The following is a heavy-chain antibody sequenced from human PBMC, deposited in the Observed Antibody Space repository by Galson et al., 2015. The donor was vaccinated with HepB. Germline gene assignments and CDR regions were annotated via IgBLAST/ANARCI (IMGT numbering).Heavy chain of an antibody. CDR1: GFTFSSYA. CDR2: ISGSGGST. J-gene: IGHJ4*02. CDR3: AKSGALSSLTDYFDY. D-gene: IGHD1-26*01. V-gene: IGHV3-23*01. Sequence: SLRLSCAAPGFTFSSYAMSWVRQAPGKGLEWVSAISGSGGSTYYADSVKGRFTISRGNSKNTLYLQMNSLRAEDTAVYYCAKSGALSSLTDYFDYWGQGTLVTVSS.